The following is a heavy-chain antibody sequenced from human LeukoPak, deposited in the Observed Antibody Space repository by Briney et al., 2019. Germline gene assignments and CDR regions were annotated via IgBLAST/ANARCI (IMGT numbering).Heavy chain of an antibody. CDR1: GDSISSYY. CDR2: IYYSGST. D-gene: IGHD6-13*01. V-gene: IGHV4-59*01. Sequence: PSETLSLTCTVSGDSISSYYWSWLRQPPGKGLEWIGYIYYSGSTNYNPSLKSRVTISVDTSKNQFSLKLSSVTAADTAVYYCARGISSWYGYYYYMDVWGKGTTVTISS. CDR3: ARGISSWYGYYYYMDV. J-gene: IGHJ6*03.